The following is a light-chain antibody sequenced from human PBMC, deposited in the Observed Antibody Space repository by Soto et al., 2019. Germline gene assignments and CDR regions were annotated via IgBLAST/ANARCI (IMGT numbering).Light chain of an antibody. Sequence: DIQMTQSPSTLSSSVGDRVTITCRASQSISSWLSWYQQQPGKDPTLLIYKASSLESGVPSRFSGSGSGTEFTLTISSLQPDDVATYYCQHYNSYSEAFGQGTKVDI. CDR2: KAS. CDR3: QHYNSYSEA. J-gene: IGKJ1*01. CDR1: QSISSW. V-gene: IGKV1-5*03.